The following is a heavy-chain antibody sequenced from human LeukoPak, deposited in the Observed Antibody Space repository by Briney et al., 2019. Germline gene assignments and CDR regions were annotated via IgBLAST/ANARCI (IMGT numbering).Heavy chain of an antibody. V-gene: IGHV1-69*13. CDR1: GGTFSSYA. J-gene: IGHJ3*02. Sequence: SVKVSCKASGGTFSSYAISSVRQAPGQGLEWMGGIIPIFGTANYAQKFQGRVTITADESTSTAYMELSSLRSEDTAVYYCARGNGRITIFGEWLLVAFDIWGQGTMVTASS. CDR2: IIPIFGTA. D-gene: IGHD3-3*01. CDR3: ARGNGRITIFGEWLLVAFDI.